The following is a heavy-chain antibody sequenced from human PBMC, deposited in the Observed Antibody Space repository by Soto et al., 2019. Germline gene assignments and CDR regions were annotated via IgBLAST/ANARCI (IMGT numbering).Heavy chain of an antibody. CDR2: IYSGGST. D-gene: IGHD1-1*01. V-gene: IGHV3-53*02. CDR1: GFTVSSNY. Sequence: EVQLVETGGGLIQPGGSLRLSCAASGFTVSSNYMSWVRQAPGKGLEWVSIIYSGGSTYYADSVKGRFTISRDNSKNTLYLQMNSLRAEDTAVYYCARDYPNKSTDGYWGQGTLVTVSS. J-gene: IGHJ4*02. CDR3: ARDYPNKSTDGY.